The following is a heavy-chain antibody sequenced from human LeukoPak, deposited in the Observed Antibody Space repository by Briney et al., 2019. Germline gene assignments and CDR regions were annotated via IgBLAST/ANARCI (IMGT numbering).Heavy chain of an antibody. D-gene: IGHD2-15*01. Sequence: GGSLRLSCVAAGFIFSSNTMSWVRQAPGKGLGWVSSIWSSSSYIYDAESVRGRYTISRDNGKHSLYLQMNSLRAEDTAMYYCARADSGQAWWFDYWGQGPLVTVPS. J-gene: IGHJ4*02. CDR1: GFIFSSNT. CDR2: IWSSSSYI. V-gene: IGHV3-21*01. CDR3: ARADSGQAWWFDY.